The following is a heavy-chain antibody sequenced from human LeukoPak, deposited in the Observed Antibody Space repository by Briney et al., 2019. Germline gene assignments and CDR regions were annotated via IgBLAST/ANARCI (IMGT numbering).Heavy chain of an antibody. CDR2: ISYDGSNK. CDR1: GFTFSGYP. Sequence: PGGSLRLSCAASGFTFSGYPIHWVRQAPGKGLEWVAVISYDGSNKYYADSVKGRFTISRDNSKNTLYLQMNSLRAEDTAVYYCARDHHTDLGYWGQGTLVTVSS. J-gene: IGHJ4*02. CDR3: ARDHHTDLGY. V-gene: IGHV3-30*04. D-gene: IGHD5-18*01.